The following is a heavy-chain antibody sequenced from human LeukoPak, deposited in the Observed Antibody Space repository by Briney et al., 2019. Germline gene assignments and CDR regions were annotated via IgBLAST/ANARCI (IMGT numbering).Heavy chain of an antibody. V-gene: IGHV3-23*01. CDR3: AKLTSGSYYLDY. Sequence: GGSLRLSCAASGFTFSSYAMSWVRQAPGKGLEWVSAISGSGGSTYYADSVKGRFTISRDNSKDTLYLQMNSLRAEDTAVYYCAKLTSGSYYLDYWGQGTLVTVSS. CDR2: ISGSGGST. D-gene: IGHD1-26*01. CDR1: GFTFSSYA. J-gene: IGHJ4*02.